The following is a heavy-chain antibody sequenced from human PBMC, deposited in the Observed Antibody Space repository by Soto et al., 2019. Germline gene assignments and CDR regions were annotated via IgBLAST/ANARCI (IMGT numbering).Heavy chain of an antibody. V-gene: IGHV1-8*01. CDR3: ARQAETNGCNCFGAHKYYFAF. J-gene: IGHJ4*02. CDR2: LNPNTGNS. CDR1: GYTFTSYD. D-gene: IGHD1-20*01. Sequence: QVQLVQSGAEVRKPGASVKVSCEASGYTFTSYDIYWVRQATGQGLEWMGWLNPNTGNSGYAQKFQGRITVTSDTSITTVHMGLSSRRSEDTAVYYCARQAETNGCNCFGAHKYYFAFWVQGTLVTVSS.